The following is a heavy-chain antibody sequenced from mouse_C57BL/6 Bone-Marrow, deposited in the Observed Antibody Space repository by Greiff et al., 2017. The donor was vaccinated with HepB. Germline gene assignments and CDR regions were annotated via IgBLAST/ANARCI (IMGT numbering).Heavy chain of an antibody. CDR2: INNGGTYT. Sequence: EVQLVESGGELVKPGGSLKLSCAASGFTFSTSGMSWVRQTPDKRLEWVATINNGGTYTYYPDSVKGLFTISKDTAKTTLFRLIRSLKSEDSGIYYCTRDRFDYYFDCWGQGTTLTVSS. V-gene: IGHV5-6*01. CDR3: TRDRFDYYFDC. D-gene: IGHD2-14*01. J-gene: IGHJ2*01. CDR1: GFTFSTSG.